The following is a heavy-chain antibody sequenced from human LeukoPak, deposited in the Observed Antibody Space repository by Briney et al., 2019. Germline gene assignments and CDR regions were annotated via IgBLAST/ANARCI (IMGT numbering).Heavy chain of an antibody. CDR1: GFTFSSYG. V-gene: IGHV3-30*18. Sequence: GRSLRLSCAASGFTFSSYGMHWVRQAPGKGLEWVAVISYDGSNKYYADSVKGRFTISRDNSKNTLYLQMNSLRAEDTAVYYCAKTIMEDIVVVPAARLRYQYYYGMDVWGQGTTVTVSS. J-gene: IGHJ6*02. CDR2: ISYDGSNK. D-gene: IGHD2-2*01. CDR3: AKTIMEDIVVVPAARLRYQYYYGMDV.